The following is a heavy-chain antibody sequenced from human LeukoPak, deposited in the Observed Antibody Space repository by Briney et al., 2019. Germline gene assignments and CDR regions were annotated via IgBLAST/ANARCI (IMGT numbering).Heavy chain of an antibody. Sequence: GESLETSLKGSGYRFTSYWIGWVRPMPGKGLEGMGIIYPGDSDTRYSPSFQGQVTISADKSISTAYLQWSSLKASDTAMYYCARTSGEATVFYYYYMDVWGKGTTVTVSS. J-gene: IGHJ6*03. D-gene: IGHD4-17*01. CDR3: ARTSGEATVFYYYYMDV. CDR1: GYRFTSYW. CDR2: IYPGDSDT. V-gene: IGHV5-51*01.